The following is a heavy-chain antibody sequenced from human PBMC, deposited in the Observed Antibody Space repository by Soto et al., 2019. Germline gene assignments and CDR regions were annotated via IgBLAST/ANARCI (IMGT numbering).Heavy chain of an antibody. V-gene: IGHV3-21*06. CDR2: ISSTGSFV. J-gene: IGHJ4*02. CDR1: GFTFRSYA. D-gene: IGHD2-2*02. Sequence: PGGSLRLSCATSGFTFRSYAMHWVRQTRGKGPEWVASISSTGSFVEYADSLKGRVTISRDNDKNSVYLQMVSLRAADSGVYYCARFNYTGSRWGPGTLVTVYS. CDR3: ARFNYTGSR.